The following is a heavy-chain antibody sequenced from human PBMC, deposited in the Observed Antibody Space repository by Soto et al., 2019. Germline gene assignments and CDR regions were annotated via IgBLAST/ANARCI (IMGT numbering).Heavy chain of an antibody. CDR3: ARGLYYDILTGYYPFDY. D-gene: IGHD3-9*01. CDR2: MYNTGST. V-gene: IGHV4-59*01. J-gene: IGHJ4*02. Sequence: SETLSITCTVSRGSISSYYWSWIRQPPGKGLEWIGYMYNTGSTIYNPSLKSRVTISVETSKNQFSLRLSSVTAADTAVYYCARGLYYDILTGYYPFDYWGQGALVTVSS. CDR1: RGSISSYY.